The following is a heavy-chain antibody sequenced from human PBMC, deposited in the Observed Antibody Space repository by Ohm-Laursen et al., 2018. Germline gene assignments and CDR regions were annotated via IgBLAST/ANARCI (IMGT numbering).Heavy chain of an antibody. CDR2: ITWNSGTI. D-gene: IGHD4-17*01. CDR1: GFTFDDYA. V-gene: IGHV3-9*01. J-gene: IGHJ2*01. CDR3: AKATTVTFVDWYFDL. Sequence: SLRLSCTASGFTFDDYAMHWVRQAPGKGLEWVSGITWNSGTITYADSVKGRFTISRDNAKNSLYLQMNSLRAEDTALYYCAKATTVTFVDWYFDLWGRGTLVTVSS.